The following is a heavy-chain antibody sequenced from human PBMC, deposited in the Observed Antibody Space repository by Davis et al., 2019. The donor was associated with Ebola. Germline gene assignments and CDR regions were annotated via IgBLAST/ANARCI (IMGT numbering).Heavy chain of an antibody. CDR2: IYSSRST. D-gene: IGHD3-10*01. J-gene: IGHJ6*02. V-gene: IGHV4-39*01. CDR1: GGSISSSSYY. Sequence: MPSETLSLTFTVSGGSISSSSYYWGGIRQPPGKGLEWIGSIYSSRSTSYNPSLKSRVTISVDTSKPQFSLKLSSVTAADTSVYYCARGGAGSGGDVWGQGTTVTVSS. CDR3: ARGGAGSGGDV.